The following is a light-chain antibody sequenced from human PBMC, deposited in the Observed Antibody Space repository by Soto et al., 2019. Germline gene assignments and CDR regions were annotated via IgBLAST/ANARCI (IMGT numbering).Light chain of an antibody. CDR3: QVCNTNSDHDV. CDR2: DDS. J-gene: IGLJ1*01. Sequence: SYELTHPPSVSVALGQTARNPCGGDNIESKSVHWYQQMPGQDRVLVVGDDSDRNSAIPERFSGSNAGNTATLTSSRVEAGDEADYYCQVCNTNSDHDVYATATKVTVL. V-gene: IGLV3-21*02. CDR1: NIESKS.